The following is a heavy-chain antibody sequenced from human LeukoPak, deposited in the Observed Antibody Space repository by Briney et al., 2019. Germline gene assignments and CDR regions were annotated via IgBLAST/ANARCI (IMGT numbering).Heavy chain of an antibody. D-gene: IGHD3-22*01. CDR3: ARGHYYDSSGLQYYFDY. Sequence: SETLSLTCTVSGGSISSGGYYWSWIRQPPGKGREWIGCISHSGSTYYNPSLKSRVTISVDWSRTQFSLKLSCVTEAATAVYYCARGHYYDSSGLQYYFDYCGERDLATASS. CDR1: GGSISSGGYY. V-gene: IGHV4-30-2*01. J-gene: IGHJ4*02. CDR2: ISHSGST.